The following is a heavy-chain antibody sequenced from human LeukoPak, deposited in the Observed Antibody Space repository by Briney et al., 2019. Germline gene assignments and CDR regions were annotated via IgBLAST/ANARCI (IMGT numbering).Heavy chain of an antibody. V-gene: IGHV3-48*03. CDR2: ISSSGSTI. J-gene: IGHJ3*02. D-gene: IGHD3-9*01. CDR1: GFTFSSYE. Sequence: GGSLRLSCAASGFTFSSYEMNWVRQAPGKGLEWVSYISSSGSTIYYADSVKGRFTISRDNAKNSLYLQMNSLRAEDTAVYYCARDHYDILTGYFPDAFDIWGQGTMVTVSS. CDR3: ARDHYDILTGYFPDAFDI.